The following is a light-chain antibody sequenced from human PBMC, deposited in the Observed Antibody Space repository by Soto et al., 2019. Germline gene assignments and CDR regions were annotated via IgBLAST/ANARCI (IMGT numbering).Light chain of an antibody. CDR3: QQSYSTPPT. V-gene: IGKV1-39*01. CDR2: GRF. J-gene: IGKJ2*01. Sequence: DIQMTQSPSSLSASVGDRVTITCRASQSIRTSLNWYQQKPGKAPKLLIYGRFSLQSGAPSRFSGNGSGTDFTLTISSLQPEDFAVYYCQQSYSTPPTFGQGTKVEIK. CDR1: QSIRTS.